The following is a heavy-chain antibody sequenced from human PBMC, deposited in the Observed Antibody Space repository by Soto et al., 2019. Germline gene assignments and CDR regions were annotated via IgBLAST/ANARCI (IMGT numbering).Heavy chain of an antibody. CDR2: FYHTGST. D-gene: IGHD2-15*01. CDR3: ARGLCSGATCFLFAFDV. CDR1: GGSITSKGHY. Sequence: QLHLQESGPGLAKPSETLSLTCTVSGGSITSKGHYWGWIRQPPGKRLEWIGSFYHTGSTYYSPSLKSPVLISVDTSKNQFSLSLGSVTAADTAQYFCARGLCSGATCFLFAFDVWGQGTTVIVSS. J-gene: IGHJ3*01. V-gene: IGHV4-39*01.